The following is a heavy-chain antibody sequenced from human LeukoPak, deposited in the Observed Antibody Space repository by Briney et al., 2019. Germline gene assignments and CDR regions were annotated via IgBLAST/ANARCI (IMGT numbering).Heavy chain of an antibody. J-gene: IGHJ4*02. Sequence: ASVKVSCKASGYTFSSNDINWVRQATGQGLEWMGWMNPHSGNTGYAQKFQGRVTMTRNTSISTAYMELSSLRSEDTAVYYCATTPVYDILTGYQDYWGQGTLVTVSS. CDR3: ATTPVYDILTGYQDY. CDR2: MNPHSGNT. V-gene: IGHV1-8*01. D-gene: IGHD3-9*01. CDR1: GYTFSSND.